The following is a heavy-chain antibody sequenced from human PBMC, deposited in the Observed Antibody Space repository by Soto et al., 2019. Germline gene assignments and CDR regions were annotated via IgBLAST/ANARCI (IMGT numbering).Heavy chain of an antibody. CDR1: GFSFSDFG. J-gene: IGHJ3*01. Sequence: QVQLVESGGGVVQPGRSLRLSCAGSGFSFSDFGMHWVRQAPGKGLEWVAVISYDGSNKNFADSVKGRFAISRDTSKNMMYLQMNSPRPEDTAVYYCAKWFGELFDGFDVWGQGTVVTVSS. CDR3: AKWFGELFDGFDV. V-gene: IGHV3-30*18. D-gene: IGHD3-10*01. CDR2: ISYDGSNK.